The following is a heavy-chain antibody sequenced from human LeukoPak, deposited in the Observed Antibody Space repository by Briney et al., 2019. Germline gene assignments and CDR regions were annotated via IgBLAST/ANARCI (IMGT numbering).Heavy chain of an antibody. V-gene: IGHV1-2*02. D-gene: IGHD1-26*01. Sequence: ASVKVSCKASGYTFTGYYMHWVRQAPGQGLEWMGWINPNSGGTNYAQKFQGRVTMTRDTSISTAYMELSSLRSGDTAVYYCARAVWWELLFDYGGQGTLVTVSS. CDR3: ARAVWWELLFDY. CDR2: INPNSGGT. CDR1: GYTFTGYY. J-gene: IGHJ4*02.